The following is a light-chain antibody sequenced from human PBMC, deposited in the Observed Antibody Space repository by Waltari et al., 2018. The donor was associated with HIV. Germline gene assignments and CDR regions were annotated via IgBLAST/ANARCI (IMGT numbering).Light chain of an antibody. V-gene: IGLV1-44*01. CDR2: STN. J-gene: IGLJ3*02. CDR1: RHNIGLNT. Sequence: QSVLTQPPSASGTPGQRVTISCSGRRHNIGLNTVNWYRQVPGTAPHLLIYSTNLRSPGVPDRFSGSKSDTSASLAISGLQSEDEADYYCAVWDATLGGWVFGGGTKVTVL. CDR3: AVWDATLGGWV.